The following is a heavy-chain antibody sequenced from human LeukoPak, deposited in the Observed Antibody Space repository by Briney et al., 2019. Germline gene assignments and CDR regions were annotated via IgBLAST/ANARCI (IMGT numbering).Heavy chain of an antibody. D-gene: IGHD6-19*01. Sequence: KPSETLSVTCTVSGASITSYYWTWIRQPPGKGLEWIGYIYYSGSTNYNPSLKSRVTISVDTSRNQFSLKLSSVTAADTAMYYCAREAVRSTGWYKDYWGQGTLVTVSS. CDR1: GASITSYY. V-gene: IGHV4-59*01. J-gene: IGHJ4*02. CDR3: AREAVRSTGWYKDY. CDR2: IYYSGST.